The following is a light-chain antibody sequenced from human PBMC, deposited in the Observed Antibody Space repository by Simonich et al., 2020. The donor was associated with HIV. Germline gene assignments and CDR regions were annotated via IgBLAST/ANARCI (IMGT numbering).Light chain of an antibody. CDR2: WAP. Sequence: DIVMTQSPDSLAVSLGERATINCKPSQSVLYSSINKNYLAWYQQKPGQPPKLLISWAPTRESGVPDRFSGSGSGTDFTLTSSSLQAEDVAVYYCQQYYSTPLTFGPGTKVKI. CDR3: QQYYSTPLT. V-gene: IGKV4-1*01. CDR1: QSVLYSSINKNY. J-gene: IGKJ3*01.